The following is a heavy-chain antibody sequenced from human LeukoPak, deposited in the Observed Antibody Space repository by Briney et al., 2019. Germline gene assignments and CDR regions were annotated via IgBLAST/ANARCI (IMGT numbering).Heavy chain of an antibody. CDR3: ARGMTGTGALYFDL. J-gene: IGHJ2*01. Sequence: SETLSLTCAVYGGSFSGYYWSWIRQPPGKGLEWIGEINHSGSTNYNPSLKSRVTISVDTSKNQFSLKLSSVTAAATAVYYCARGMTGTGALYFDLWGRGPLVTVSS. CDR2: INHSGST. CDR1: GGSFSGYY. V-gene: IGHV4-34*01. D-gene: IGHD3-10*01.